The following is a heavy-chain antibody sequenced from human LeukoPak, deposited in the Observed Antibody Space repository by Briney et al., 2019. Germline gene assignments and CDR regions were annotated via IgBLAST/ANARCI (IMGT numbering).Heavy chain of an antibody. V-gene: IGHV3-48*01. CDR1: GFTFREYT. J-gene: IGHJ5*02. Sequence: GGSLRLSCAVSGFTFREYTMNWVRQPPGKGLEWISYISTDGDTTYYADSVKGRFTISSDNAKKSLYLQMNSLRADDTAVYYCARVPPLFDPWGQGTLVTVSS. CDR3: ARVPPLFDP. CDR2: ISTDGDTT.